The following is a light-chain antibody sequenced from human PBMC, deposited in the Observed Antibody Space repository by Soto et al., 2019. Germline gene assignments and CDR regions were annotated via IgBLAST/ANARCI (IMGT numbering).Light chain of an antibody. CDR1: QGISSW. CDR3: QQSNSFPFT. Sequence: DIQMTQSPSSVSASVGDRVTITCRASQGISSWLAWYQQKPGKAPKLLIYAASTLEVGVPSRFSGSGSGTHFTLSISGLQPEDFANYYCQQSNSFPFTFGQGTRLEMK. CDR2: AAS. J-gene: IGKJ5*01. V-gene: IGKV1-12*02.